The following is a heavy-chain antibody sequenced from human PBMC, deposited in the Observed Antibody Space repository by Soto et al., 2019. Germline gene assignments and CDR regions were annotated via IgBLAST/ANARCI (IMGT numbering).Heavy chain of an antibody. CDR3: ARDHAGGTSMITSYFDY. J-gene: IGHJ4*02. V-gene: IGHV3-23*01. D-gene: IGHD5-18*01. Sequence: EVQLLESGGGLVQPGGSLRLSCAASGITFSNYALSCVRQAPGKGLECVSGISGSGRSTYYADSVKGRFTSSRENSKNTRSLQLKRLRADDTAIYYCARDHAGGTSMITSYFDYWGRGTLVTVYS. CDR2: ISGSGRST. CDR1: GITFSNYA.